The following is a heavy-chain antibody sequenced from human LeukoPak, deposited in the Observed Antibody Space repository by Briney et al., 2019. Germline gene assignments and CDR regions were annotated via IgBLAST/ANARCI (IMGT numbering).Heavy chain of an antibody. J-gene: IGHJ4*02. CDR3: ARAIDPNLKVVVPAAGGYYFDY. Sequence: PSETLSLTCTVSGGSISSGGYYWSWIRQHPGKGLEWIGYIYYSGSTYYNPSLKSRVTISVDTSKNQFSLKLSSVTAADTAVYYCARAIDPNLKVVVPAAGGYYFDYWGQGTLVTVSS. V-gene: IGHV4-31*03. CDR2: IYYSGST. CDR1: GGSISSGGYY. D-gene: IGHD2-2*01.